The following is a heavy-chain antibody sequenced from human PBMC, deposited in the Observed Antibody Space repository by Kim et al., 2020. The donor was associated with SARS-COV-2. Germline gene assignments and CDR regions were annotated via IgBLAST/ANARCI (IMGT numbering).Heavy chain of an antibody. D-gene: IGHD3-9*01. CDR3: AKGGDDWLVGGIYGMDV. V-gene: IGHV3-23*01. J-gene: IGHJ6*02. Sequence: VKGRFTISRDNSKNTLYLTMNSLRAEDTAVYYCAKGGDDWLVGGIYGMDVWGQGTTVTVSS.